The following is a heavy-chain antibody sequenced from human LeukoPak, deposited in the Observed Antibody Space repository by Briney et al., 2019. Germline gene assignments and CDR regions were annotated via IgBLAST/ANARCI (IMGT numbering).Heavy chain of an antibody. V-gene: IGHV4-34*01. J-gene: IGHJ4*02. Sequence: KPSETLSLTCAVYGGSFSGYYWSRIRQPPGKGLEWIGEINHSGSTNYNPSLKSRVTISVDTSKNQFSLKLSSVTAADTAVYYCARGKRWLQLGYYFDYWGQGTLVTVSS. CDR2: INHSGST. CDR1: GGSFSGYY. CDR3: ARGKRWLQLGYYFDY. D-gene: IGHD5-24*01.